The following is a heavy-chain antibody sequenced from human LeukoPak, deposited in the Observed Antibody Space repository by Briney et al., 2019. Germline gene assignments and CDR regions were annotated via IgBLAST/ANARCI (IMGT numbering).Heavy chain of an antibody. J-gene: IGHJ4*02. Sequence: ASVKVSCKASGYTFTSYYMHWVRQAPGQGLEWMGIINPNGGSTSYAQKFQGRVTMTRDTSTSTVYMELSSLRSEDTAVYYCARGSDFSSTSLPHFDYWGQGTLVTVSS. CDR1: GYTFTSYY. V-gene: IGHV1-46*01. CDR2: INPNGGST. CDR3: ARGSDFSSTSLPHFDY. D-gene: IGHD2-2*01.